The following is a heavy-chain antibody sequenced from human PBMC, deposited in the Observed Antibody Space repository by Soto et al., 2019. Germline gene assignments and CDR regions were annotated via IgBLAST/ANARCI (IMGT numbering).Heavy chain of an antibody. Sequence: PGESLKIACKGFGYSFTSYWIAWVRQMPGKGLEWMGIIYPGDSDTRYSPSFQGHVTISVDKSISTAYLQWSSLKASDTAMYYCARHLHCTSTSCYPFDFWGQGTLVPVSS. CDR1: GYSFTSYW. CDR2: IYPGDSDT. CDR3: ARHLHCTSTSCYPFDF. V-gene: IGHV5-51*01. J-gene: IGHJ4*02. D-gene: IGHD2-2*01.